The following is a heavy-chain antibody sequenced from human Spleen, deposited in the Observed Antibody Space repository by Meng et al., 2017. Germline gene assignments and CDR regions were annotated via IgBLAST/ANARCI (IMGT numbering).Heavy chain of an antibody. CDR3: ARGVGDYGNKNWFDP. J-gene: IGHJ5*02. D-gene: IGHD1-26*01. V-gene: IGHV1-3*01. Sequence: QGPLVQSGAEVKKPGASVKVSCKASGYPFTSYAIHWVRQAPGQMLEWMGWINAGNGNTKYSQKFQGRVTITRDTSASTAYTELSSLRSEDTAVYYCARGVGDYGNKNWFDPWGQGTLVTVSS. CDR1: GYPFTSYA. CDR2: INAGNGNT.